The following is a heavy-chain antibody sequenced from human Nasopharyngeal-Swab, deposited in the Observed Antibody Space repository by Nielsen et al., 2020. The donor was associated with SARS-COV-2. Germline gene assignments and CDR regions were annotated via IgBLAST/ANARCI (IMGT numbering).Heavy chain of an antibody. D-gene: IGHD6-13*01. J-gene: IGHJ5*02. Sequence: GGSLRLSCAASGFTFRTYWMHWVRQGPGKGLAWVSRINGDGSSTSYADSVKGRFTIPRDNAKNTLYLQMNSLRAEDTAVYYCARVRAAAGNGWFDPWGQGTLITVSS. CDR3: ARVRAAAGNGWFDP. V-gene: IGHV3-74*01. CDR2: INGDGSST. CDR1: GFTFRTYW.